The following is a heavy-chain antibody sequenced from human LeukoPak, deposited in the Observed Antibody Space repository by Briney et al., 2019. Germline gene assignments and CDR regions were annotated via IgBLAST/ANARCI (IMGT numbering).Heavy chain of an antibody. CDR2: INHSGST. D-gene: IGHD6-6*01. CDR3: ARVTGSSSSRYYYYYMDV. Sequence: SETLSLTCAVYGGSFSGYYWSWIRQPPGKGLEWIGEINHSGSTNYNPSLKSRVTISVDTSKNQFSLKLSSVTAADTAVYYCARVTGSSSSRYYYYYMDVWGKGTTVTVSS. CDR1: GGSFSGYY. J-gene: IGHJ6*03. V-gene: IGHV4-34*01.